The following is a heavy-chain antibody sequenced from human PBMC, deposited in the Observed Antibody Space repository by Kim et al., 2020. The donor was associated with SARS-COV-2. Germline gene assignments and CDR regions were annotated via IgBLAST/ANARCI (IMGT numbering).Heavy chain of an antibody. V-gene: IGHV4-34*01. Sequence: SETLSLTCAVYGGSLSGYYWTWIRQPPGKGLEWIGEINHSGSTNYNSSLKSRVTISVDTSKNQFSLKLSSVTAADTALYYCARVQWGADNWFDPWGQGTLVTVSS. CDR3: ARVQWGADNWFDP. CDR1: GGSLSGYY. D-gene: IGHD6-19*01. J-gene: IGHJ5*02. CDR2: INHSGST.